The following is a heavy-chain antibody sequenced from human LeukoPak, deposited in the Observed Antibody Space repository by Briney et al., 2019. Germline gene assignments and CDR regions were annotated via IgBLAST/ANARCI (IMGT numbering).Heavy chain of an antibody. CDR2: ISAYNGNT. Sequence: ATVKVSCKASGYTFTSYGISWVRQAPGQGLEWMGWISAYNGNTNYAQKLQGRVTMTTDTSASTAYMELRSLRSDDTAVYYCARDLSYYYGSGSCYFDYWGQGTLVTVSS. D-gene: IGHD3-10*01. CDR1: GYTFTSYG. J-gene: IGHJ4*02. V-gene: IGHV1-18*04. CDR3: ARDLSYYYGSGSCYFDY.